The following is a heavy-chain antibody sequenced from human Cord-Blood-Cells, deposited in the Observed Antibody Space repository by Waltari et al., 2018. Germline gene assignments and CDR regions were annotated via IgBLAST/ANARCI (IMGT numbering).Heavy chain of an antibody. V-gene: IGHV1-2*02. CDR2: INPNSGGT. J-gene: IGHJ5*02. CDR3: ARDPDTYCGGDCHNWFDP. D-gene: IGHD2-21*02. Sequence: QVQLVQSGAEVKKPGASVKVSCKASGYTFTGYYMHLVRQAPGQGLEWMGWINPNSGGTNYAQKFQGRVTMTRDTSISTAYMELSRLRSDDTAVYYCARDPDTYCGGDCHNWFDPWGQGTLVTVSS. CDR1: GYTFTGYY.